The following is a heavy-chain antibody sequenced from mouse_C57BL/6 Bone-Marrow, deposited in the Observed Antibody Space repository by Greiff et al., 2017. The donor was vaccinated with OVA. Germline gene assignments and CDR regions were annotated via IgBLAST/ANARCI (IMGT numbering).Heavy chain of an antibody. CDR2: ISSGGSYT. CDR1: GFTFSSYG. J-gene: IGHJ2*01. Sequence: DVKLVESGGDLVKPGGSLKLSCAASGFTFSSYGMSWVRQTPDKRLEWVATISSGGSYTYYPDSVKGRFTISRDNAKNTLYLQMSSLKSEDTAMYYCARQSYSNYVPYLDYWGQGTTLTVSS. D-gene: IGHD2-5*01. CDR3: ARQSYSNYVPYLDY. V-gene: IGHV5-6*02.